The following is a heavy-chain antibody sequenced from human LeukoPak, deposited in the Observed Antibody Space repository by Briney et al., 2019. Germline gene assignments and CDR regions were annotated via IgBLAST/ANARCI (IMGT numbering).Heavy chain of an antibody. V-gene: IGHV3-23*01. J-gene: IGHJ6*03. CDR2: ISGSGGST. Sequence: PGGSLRLSCAASGFTFSSYAMSWARQAPGKGLEWVSAISGSGGSTYYADSVKGRFTISRDNSKNTLYQQMNSLRAEDTAVYYCAKVLDITIFGVVIIRGYMDVWGKGTTVTVSS. D-gene: IGHD3-3*01. CDR1: GFTFSSYA. CDR3: AKVLDITIFGVVIIRGYMDV.